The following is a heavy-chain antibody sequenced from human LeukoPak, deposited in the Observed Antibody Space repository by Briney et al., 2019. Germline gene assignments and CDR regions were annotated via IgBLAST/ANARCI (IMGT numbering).Heavy chain of an antibody. CDR1: GFTFSSYA. J-gene: IGHJ4*02. V-gene: IGHV3-23*01. CDR2: IRGSGGST. Sequence: GGSLRLSCAASGFTFSSYAMSWVRQAPGKGLEWVSAIRGSGGSTYYADSVKGRFTISRDNSKNTLYLQMNSLRAEDTAVYYCAKQYSSSWYNYFDYWGQGTLVTVSS. D-gene: IGHD6-13*01. CDR3: AKQYSSSWYNYFDY.